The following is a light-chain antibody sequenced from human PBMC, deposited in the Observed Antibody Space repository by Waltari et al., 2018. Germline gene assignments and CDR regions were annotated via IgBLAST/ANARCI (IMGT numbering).Light chain of an antibody. CDR2: RAS. Sequence: DIQMTQSPSTLSASVGDRVTITCRASQSLGNSLAWYQQKPGKAPKLLIYRASSLESGVPSRFSGSGSGTEFTLTISSLQSDDFATYYCQQYNHWYTFGQGTKLEIK. V-gene: IGKV1-5*03. CDR1: QSLGNS. J-gene: IGKJ2*01. CDR3: QQYNHWYT.